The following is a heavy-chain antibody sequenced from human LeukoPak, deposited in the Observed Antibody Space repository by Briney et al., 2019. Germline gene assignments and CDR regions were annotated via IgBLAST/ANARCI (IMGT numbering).Heavy chain of an antibody. CDR2: ISSKGGST. J-gene: IGHJ4*02. V-gene: IGHV3-64*01. CDR3: ARVWYLDYDILTGPFDY. D-gene: IGHD3-9*01. Sequence: GGSLRLSCAASGFTFSSYAMHWVRQAPGKGLEYVSAISSKGGSTYYANSVKGRFTISRDNSKNTLYLQMGSLRAEDMAVYYCARVWYLDYDILTGPFDYWGQGTLVTVSS. CDR1: GFTFSSYA.